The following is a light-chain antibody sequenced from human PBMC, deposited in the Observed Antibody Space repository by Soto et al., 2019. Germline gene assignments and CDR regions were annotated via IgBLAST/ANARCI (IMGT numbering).Light chain of an antibody. V-gene: IGKV3-15*01. J-gene: IGKJ1*01. Sequence: EIVMTQSPATLSVSPGERATLSCRASQSDSSNLAWYQQKPGRAPRLLIYGASTRVTGVPARFSGSGSGTEFTLTISSLQSVDFAVYYCQPYNNWPPWAFGQGTKVEIK. CDR1: QSDSSN. CDR2: GAS. CDR3: QPYNNWPPWA.